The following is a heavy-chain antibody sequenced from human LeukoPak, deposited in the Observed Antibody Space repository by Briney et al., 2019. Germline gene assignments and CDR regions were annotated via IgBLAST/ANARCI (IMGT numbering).Heavy chain of an antibody. CDR2: MYYSGST. D-gene: IGHD4-17*01. CDR1: GGSISSSSYY. V-gene: IGHV4-39*01. Sequence: SETLSLTCTVSGGSISSSSYYWGWIRQPPRKGLEWIGSMYYSGSTYYNPSLKSRVTISVDTSNNQFSLKPSSVTAADTAVYYCARQITVTTSGGDAFDIWGQGTMVTVSS. CDR3: ARQITVTTSGGDAFDI. J-gene: IGHJ3*02.